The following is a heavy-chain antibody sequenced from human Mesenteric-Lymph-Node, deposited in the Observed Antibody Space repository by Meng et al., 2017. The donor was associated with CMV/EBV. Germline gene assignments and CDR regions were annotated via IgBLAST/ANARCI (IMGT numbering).Heavy chain of an antibody. CDR3: ARDPRNDWTSQYSFFDP. V-gene: IGHV3-66*01. J-gene: IGHJ5*02. CDR1: GFTFSNSD. Sequence: LRLSWAASGFTFSNSDMNWVRQAPGKGLEWVSVIYSGGSTYYADSVKGRFTISRDNAKNSLYLQMNSLRAEDTAVYYCARDPRNDWTSQYSFFDPWGQGTLVTVSS. CDR2: IYSGGST. D-gene: IGHD5-18*01.